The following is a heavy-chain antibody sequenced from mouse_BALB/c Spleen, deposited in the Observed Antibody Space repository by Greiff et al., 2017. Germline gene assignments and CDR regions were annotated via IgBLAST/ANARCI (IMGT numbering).Heavy chain of an antibody. V-gene: IGHV2-6-4*01. CDR1: GFSLSRYS. CDR2: IWGGGST. Sequence: QVTLKESGPGLVAPSQSLSITCTVSGFSLSRYSVHWVRQPPGKGLEWLGMIWGGGSTDYNSALKSRLGISKDNSKSQVFLKMNSLQTDDTAMYYCARQLGLREGFAYWGQGTLVTVSA. D-gene: IGHD3-1*01. CDR3: ARQLGLREGFAY. J-gene: IGHJ3*01.